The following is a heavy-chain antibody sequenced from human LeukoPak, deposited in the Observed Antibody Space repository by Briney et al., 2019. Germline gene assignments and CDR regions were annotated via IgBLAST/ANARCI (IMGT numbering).Heavy chain of an antibody. J-gene: IGHJ4*02. CDR1: GGSFSGYY. Sequence: KPSETLSLTCAVYGGSFSGYYWSWIRQPPGKGLEWIGEINHSGSTNYNPSLKSRVTISVDTSKNQFSLKLSSVTAADTAVYYCAGGRLVRGVPIDYWGQGTLVTVSS. D-gene: IGHD3-10*01. CDR2: INHSGST. V-gene: IGHV4-34*01. CDR3: AGGRLVRGVPIDY.